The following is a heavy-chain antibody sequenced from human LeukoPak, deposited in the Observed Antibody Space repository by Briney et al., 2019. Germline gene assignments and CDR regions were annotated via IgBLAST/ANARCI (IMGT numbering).Heavy chain of an antibody. J-gene: IGHJ4*02. CDR2: IIPIFGTA. Sequence: VKVSFKASGGTFSSYAISWGRRAPGQGVEWTGGIIPIFGTANYAQKFQGRVTITADESTSTAYMELSSLRSEDTAVYYCASGYDSSGYPHAWTDYWGQGTLVTVSS. CDR3: ASGYDSSGYPHAWTDY. V-gene: IGHV1-69*01. CDR1: GGTFSSYA. D-gene: IGHD3-22*01.